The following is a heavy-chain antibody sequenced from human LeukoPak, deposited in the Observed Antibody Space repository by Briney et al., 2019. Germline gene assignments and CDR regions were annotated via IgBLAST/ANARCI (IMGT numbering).Heavy chain of an antibody. J-gene: IGHJ4*02. CDR1: GFTFSSYA. CDR2: ISGSGGST. Sequence: PGGSLRLSCAASGFTFSSYAMSWVRQAPGKGLEWASAISGSGGSTYYAASVKGRFTISRDNSKNTRYLQMNSLRAEDTAVYYCAKDQGYGDYAAAYDYWGQGTLVTVSS. V-gene: IGHV3-23*01. D-gene: IGHD4-17*01. CDR3: AKDQGYGDYAAAYDY.